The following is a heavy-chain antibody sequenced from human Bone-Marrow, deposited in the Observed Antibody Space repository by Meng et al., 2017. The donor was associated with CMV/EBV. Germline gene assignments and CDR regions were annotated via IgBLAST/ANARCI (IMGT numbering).Heavy chain of an antibody. V-gene: IGHV1-69*05. D-gene: IGHD4-17*01. CDR1: GGTFSSYD. CDR2: IIPIFGTA. Sequence: SGGTFSSYDISWVRQAPGQGLEWMGGIIPIFGTANYAQKFQGRVTITTDESTSTAYMELSSLRSEDTAVYYCASRSLDYGDYVHFDYWGQGTLVTVSS. CDR3: ASRSLDYGDYVHFDY. J-gene: IGHJ4*02.